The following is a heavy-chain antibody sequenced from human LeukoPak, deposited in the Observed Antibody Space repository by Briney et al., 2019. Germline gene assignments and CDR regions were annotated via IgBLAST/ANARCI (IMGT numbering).Heavy chain of an antibody. D-gene: IGHD3-9*01. V-gene: IGHV3-23*01. CDR1: GFTFSSYA. CDR2: ISGSGGST. J-gene: IGHJ4*02. CDR3: AKARNVLRYFDWLVDY. Sequence: GGSLRLSCAASGFTFSSYAMSWVRQAPGKGLEWVSAISGSGGSTYYADSVKGRFTTSRDNSKNTLYLQMNSLRAEDTAVYYCAKARNVLRYFDWLVDYWGQGTLVTVSS.